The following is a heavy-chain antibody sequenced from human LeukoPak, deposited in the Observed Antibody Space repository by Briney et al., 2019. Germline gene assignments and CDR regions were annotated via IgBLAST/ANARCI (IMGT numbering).Heavy chain of an antibody. V-gene: IGHV4-34*01. CDR1: GGSFSGYY. D-gene: IGHD2-2*01. CDR2: INHSGST. J-gene: IGHJ5*02. CDR3: AGLRGIVVVPAAIRGSNWFDP. Sequence: PSETLSLTCAVYGGSFSGYYWSWIRQPPGKGLEWIGEINHSGSTNYNPSLKSRVTISVDTSKNQFSLKLSSVTAADTAVYYCAGLRGIVVVPAAIRGSNWFDPWGQGTLVTVSS.